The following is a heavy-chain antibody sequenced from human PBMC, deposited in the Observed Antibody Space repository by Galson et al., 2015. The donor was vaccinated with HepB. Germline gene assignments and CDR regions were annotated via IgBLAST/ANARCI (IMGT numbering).Heavy chain of an antibody. D-gene: IGHD2-2*02. CDR2: IYPGDSDT. J-gene: IGHJ3*02. CDR3: ARGKPGQLLYPDAFDI. Sequence: QSGAEVKKPGESLKISCKGSGYSFTSYWIGWVRQMRGKGLEWMGIIYPGDSDTRYSPSFQGQVTISADKSISTAYLQWSSLKASDTAMYYCARGKPGQLLYPDAFDIWGQGTMVTVSS. CDR1: GYSFTSYW. V-gene: IGHV5-51*01.